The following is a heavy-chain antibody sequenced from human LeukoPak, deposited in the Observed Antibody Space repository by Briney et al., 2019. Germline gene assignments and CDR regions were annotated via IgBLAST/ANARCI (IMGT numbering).Heavy chain of an antibody. CDR2: IIPVFGTA. J-gene: IGHJ4*02. CDR1: GGTFSSYT. Sequence: GASVTVSCTASGGTFSSYTINWVRQAPGQGLEWMGGIIPVFGTANCVQKFQGRVTITADESTSTAYMELSSLRSEDTAVYYCAETHGVPWGQGTLVTVSS. V-gene: IGHV1-69*13. CDR3: AETHGVP. D-gene: IGHD2-8*01.